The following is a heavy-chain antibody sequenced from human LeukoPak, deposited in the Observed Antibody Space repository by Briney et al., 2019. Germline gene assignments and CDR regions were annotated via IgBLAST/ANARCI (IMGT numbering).Heavy chain of an antibody. D-gene: IGHD5-12*01. V-gene: IGHV3-7*01. CDR2: IKQDGSEK. CDR3: ARDRDNIVAYGGLDY. CDR1: GFTFSSHW. Sequence: PGGSLRLSCAASGFTFSSHWMSWVRQAPGKGLEWVANIKQDGSEKYYVDSVKGRFTISRDNAKNSLYLQMNSLRAEDTAVYYCARDRDNIVAYGGLDYWGQGTLVTVSS. J-gene: IGHJ4*02.